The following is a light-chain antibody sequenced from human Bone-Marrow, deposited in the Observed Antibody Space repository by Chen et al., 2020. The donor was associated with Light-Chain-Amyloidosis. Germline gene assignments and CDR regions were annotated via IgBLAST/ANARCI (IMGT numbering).Light chain of an antibody. J-gene: IGLJ3*02. CDR1: NIGSTS. V-gene: IGLV3-21*02. CDR2: DDS. Sequence: SYVLTQPSSVSVAPGQTATIARGGNNIGSTSVHWYQQTPGQAPLLVVYDDSDRPSGIPERLSGSNSGNTATLNISRVEAGDEADYYCQVWDRSSDRTVFGGGTKLTVL. CDR3: QVWDRSSDRTV.